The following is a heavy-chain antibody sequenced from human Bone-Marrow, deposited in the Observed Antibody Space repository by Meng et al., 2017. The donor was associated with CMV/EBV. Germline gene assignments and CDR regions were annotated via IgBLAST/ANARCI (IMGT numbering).Heavy chain of an antibody. CDR2: ISSSSSYI. CDR3: AKGMTTVTTAFDY. V-gene: IGHV3-21*04. D-gene: IGHD4-17*01. Sequence: GESLKISCAASGFTFSSYAMHWVRQAPGKGLEWVSSISSSSSYIYYADSVKGRFTISRDNSKNTLYLQMNSLRAEDTAVYYCAKGMTTVTTAFDYWGQGTLVTVSS. J-gene: IGHJ4*02. CDR1: GFTFSSYA.